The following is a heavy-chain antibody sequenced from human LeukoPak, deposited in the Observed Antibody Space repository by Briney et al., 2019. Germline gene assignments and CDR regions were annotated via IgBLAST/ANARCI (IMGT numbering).Heavy chain of an antibody. V-gene: IGHV3-48*03. CDR3: ARVRYFDWLGRFYY. J-gene: IGHJ4*02. CDR1: GFTFSSYE. CDR2: ISSSGSTI. Sequence: GGSLRLSCAASGFTFSSYEMNWVRQAPGKGLEWVSYISSSGSTIYYADSVKGRFTISRDNAKNSLYLQMNSLRAEDTAVYYCARVRYFDWLGRFYYWGQGTLVTVSS. D-gene: IGHD3-9*01.